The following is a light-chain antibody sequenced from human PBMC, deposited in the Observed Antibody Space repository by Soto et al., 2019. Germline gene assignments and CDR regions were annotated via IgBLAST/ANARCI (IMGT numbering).Light chain of an antibody. CDR3: CSYTTSNAPQIV. V-gene: IGLV2-14*01. CDR1: SSDVGGYNY. CDR2: DVS. J-gene: IGLJ1*01. Sequence: QSVLTQPASVSGSPGPSITISCTGTSSDVGGYNYVSWYQQHPGKAPKFMIYDVSNRPSGVSNRFSGSKSGNTASLTISGLQAEDESDYYCCSYTTSNAPQIVFGTGTKVTV.